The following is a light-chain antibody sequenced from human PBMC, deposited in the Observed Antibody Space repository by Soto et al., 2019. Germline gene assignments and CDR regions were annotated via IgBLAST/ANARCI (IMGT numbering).Light chain of an antibody. V-gene: IGKV1-13*02. CDR2: DAS. Sequence: AIQLTQSPSSLSASVGDRVTITCRASQGIRSALAWYQQKPGKAPKLLIYDASSLESGVPSRFSGSGSGTDFTLTISSMQPEDFATYYWQQFNSYPFMYTFGQGTKLEIK. J-gene: IGKJ2*01. CDR1: QGIRSA. CDR3: QQFNSYPFMYT.